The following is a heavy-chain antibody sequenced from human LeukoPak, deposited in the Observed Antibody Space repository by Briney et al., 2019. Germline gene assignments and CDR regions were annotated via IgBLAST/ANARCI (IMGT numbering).Heavy chain of an antibody. Sequence: PSQTLSLTCAVSGGSISSGGYSWSWIRQPPGKGLEWIGYIYHSGSTYYNPSLKSRVTISVDRSKNQFSLKLSSVTAADTAVYYCARTLEEGDYGSNGYWGQGTLVIVSS. CDR1: GGSISSGGYS. CDR3: ARTLEEGDYGSNGY. D-gene: IGHD3-10*01. CDR2: IYHSGST. V-gene: IGHV4-30-2*01. J-gene: IGHJ4*02.